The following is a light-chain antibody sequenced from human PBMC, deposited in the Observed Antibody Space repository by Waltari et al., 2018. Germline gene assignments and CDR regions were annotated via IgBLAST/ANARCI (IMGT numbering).Light chain of an antibody. CDR3: MQTLQTPLT. Sequence: EIVMTQSPLSLPVTAGEPASISCRSSQSLLYSNGNNHLDWHLQKPGQSPQLLIYLGSNRAPGVPDRFSCSGSGTDFTLKISRVEAEDVGVYYCMQTLQTPLTFGGGTKVEI. V-gene: IGKV2-28*01. CDR2: LGS. CDR1: QSLLYSNGNNH. J-gene: IGKJ4*01.